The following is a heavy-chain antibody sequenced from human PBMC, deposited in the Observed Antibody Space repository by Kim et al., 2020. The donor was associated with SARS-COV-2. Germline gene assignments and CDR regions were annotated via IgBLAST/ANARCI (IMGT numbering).Heavy chain of an antibody. D-gene: IGHD3-10*01. Sequence: NDYAGSGKSRVPMNPDTSKNQVSLQLNSVTPDDTAVYYCARDPGGRYFDFWGQGTLVTVSS. CDR2: N. CDR3: ARDPGGRYFDF. V-gene: IGHV6-1*01. J-gene: IGHJ4*02.